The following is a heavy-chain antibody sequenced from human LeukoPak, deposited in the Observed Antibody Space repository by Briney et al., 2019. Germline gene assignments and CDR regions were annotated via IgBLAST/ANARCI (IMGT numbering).Heavy chain of an antibody. V-gene: IGHV4-34*01. CDR3: ARGYSSSSQYYYYYYYMDV. CDR1: GGSISSYY. CDR2: INHSGST. J-gene: IGHJ6*03. D-gene: IGHD6-6*01. Sequence: SETLSLTCTVSGGSISSYYWSWIRQPPGKGLEWIEEINHSGSTNYNPSLKSRVTISVDTSKNQFSLKLSSVTAADTAVYYCARGYSSSSQYYYYYYYMDVWGKGTTVTVSS.